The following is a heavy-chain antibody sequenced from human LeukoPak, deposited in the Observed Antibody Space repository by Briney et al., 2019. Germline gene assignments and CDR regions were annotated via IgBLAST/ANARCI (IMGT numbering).Heavy chain of an antibody. CDR3: ARERSFYGANLAVDY. V-gene: IGHV3-48*03. Sequence: GGSLRLSCAASGFTFSSYEMNWVRQAPGKGLEWVSYISSSGSTIYYADSVKGRFTISRDNAKNSLYLQMNSLRAEDTAVYYCARERSFYGANLAVDYWGQGTLVTVSS. J-gene: IGHJ4*02. CDR1: GFTFSSYE. CDR2: ISSSGSTI. D-gene: IGHD4/OR15-4a*01.